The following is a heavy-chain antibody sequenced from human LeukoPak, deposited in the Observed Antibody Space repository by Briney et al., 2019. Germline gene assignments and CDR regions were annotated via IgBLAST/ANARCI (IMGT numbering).Heavy chain of an antibody. CDR3: ARIGGREYVVATIVD. J-gene: IGHJ4*02. CDR1: GYTFTGYY. CDR2: INPNSGGT. D-gene: IGHD5-12*01. Sequence: ASVKVPCKASGYTFTGYYMHWVRQAPGQGLEWMGRINPNSGGTNYAQKFQGRVTMTRDTSISTAYMELSRLRSDDTAVYYCARIGGREYVVATIVDWGQGTLVTVSS. V-gene: IGHV1-2*06.